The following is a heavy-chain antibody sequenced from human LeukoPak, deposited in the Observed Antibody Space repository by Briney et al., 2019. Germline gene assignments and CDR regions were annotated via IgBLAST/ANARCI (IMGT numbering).Heavy chain of an antibody. D-gene: IGHD2-2*02. J-gene: IGHJ4*02. CDR1: GFTFSSYA. Sequence: GGSLRLSCAASGFTFSSYAMSWVRQAPGKGLEWVSAMSGSGGSTYYADSVKGRFTISRDNSKNTLYLQMNSLRAEDTAVYYLAKEMFCSSTSCYRFPTGEYWGQGTLVTVSS. V-gene: IGHV3-23*01. CDR3: AKEMFCSSTSCYRFPTGEY. CDR2: MSGSGGST.